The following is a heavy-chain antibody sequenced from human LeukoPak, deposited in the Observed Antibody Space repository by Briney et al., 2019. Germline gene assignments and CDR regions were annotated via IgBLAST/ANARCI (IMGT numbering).Heavy chain of an antibody. CDR1: GYTFSKAW. V-gene: IGHV3-15*01. CDR2: IKSKTDGGTT. CDR3: TTVSIAVAGTDY. Sequence: GGSLRLSCAASGYTFSKAWMSWVRQARGKGLEWVGRIKSKTDGGTTEYAAREKGRFTISRDDSKIMLYLQMNSLKTEDTAVYYCTTVSIAVAGTDYWGQGTLVTVSS. D-gene: IGHD6-19*01. J-gene: IGHJ4*02.